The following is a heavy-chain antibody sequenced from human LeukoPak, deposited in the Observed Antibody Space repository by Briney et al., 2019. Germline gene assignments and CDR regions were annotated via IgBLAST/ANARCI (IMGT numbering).Heavy chain of an antibody. Sequence: PGGSLRLSCAASGFTFSSYGMHWVRQAPGKGLEWVAIISYDGSNKYYADSVKGRFTISRDNSKNTLYLQMNSLRAEDTAVYYCAKGLDPHVDYWGQGTLVTVSS. D-gene: IGHD3-16*01. CDR2: ISYDGSNK. CDR3: AKGLDPHVDY. J-gene: IGHJ4*02. V-gene: IGHV3-30*18. CDR1: GFTFSSYG.